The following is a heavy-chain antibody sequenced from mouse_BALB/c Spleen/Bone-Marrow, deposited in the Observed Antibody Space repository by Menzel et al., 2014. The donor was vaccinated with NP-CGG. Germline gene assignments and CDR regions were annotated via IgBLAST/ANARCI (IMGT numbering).Heavy chain of an antibody. CDR2: IYPGNVNT. CDR1: GYTFTSYY. Sequence: QVQLQHPGPELVEPGASVRISCKASGYTFTSYYIHWVKQRPGQGLEWIGWIYPGNVNTKYNEKFKGKATLTADKSSSTAYMQLSSLTSEDSAVYFCARQGSSGFYAMDYWGQGTSVTVSS. CDR3: ARQGSSGFYAMDY. D-gene: IGHD3-1*01. J-gene: IGHJ4*01. V-gene: IGHV1S56*01.